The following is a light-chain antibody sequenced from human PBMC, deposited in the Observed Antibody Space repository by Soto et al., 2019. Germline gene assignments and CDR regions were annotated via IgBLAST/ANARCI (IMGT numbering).Light chain of an antibody. CDR3: QNHNSAPLT. Sequence: DIQMTQSPSSLSASVGDRVTITCRASQGIGNYLAWYQQKPGKLSKLLIYTASTLHSGVPSRFSGSGSRTDFTLTISSLQPEDVATYYCQNHNSAPLTFGGGTKVEIK. CDR2: TAS. CDR1: QGIGNY. V-gene: IGKV1-27*01. J-gene: IGKJ4*01.